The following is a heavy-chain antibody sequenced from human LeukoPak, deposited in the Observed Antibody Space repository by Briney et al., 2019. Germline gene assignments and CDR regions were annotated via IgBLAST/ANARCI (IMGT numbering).Heavy chain of an antibody. V-gene: IGHV1-8*03. D-gene: IGHD2-21*01. CDR2: MNPNSGNT. CDR3: ARVHQGGYCGGDCYAYYFDY. J-gene: IGHJ4*02. Sequence: GASVKVSCKASGYTFTSYDINWVRQATGQGLEWMGWMNPNSGNTGYAQKFQGRVTITRNTSISTAYMELSSLRSEDTAVYYCARVHQGGYCGGDCYAYYFDYWGQGTLVTVSS. CDR1: GYTFTSYD.